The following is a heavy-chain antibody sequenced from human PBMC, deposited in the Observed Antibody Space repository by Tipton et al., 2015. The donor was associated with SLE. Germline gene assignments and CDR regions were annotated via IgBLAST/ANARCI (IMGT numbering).Heavy chain of an antibody. CDR1: GGSISSFY. V-gene: IGHV4-59*12. Sequence: LRLSCTVSGGSISSFYWSWIRQPPGKGLEWIGYIYYSGGTNYNPSPKSRFTISVDTSKNQFSLKLTSVTAGNTAVDFCAGSVGDCKVDYWGQGTLATVSS. D-gene: IGHD2-21*02. J-gene: IGHJ4*01. CDR3: AGSVGDCKVDY. CDR2: IYYSGGT.